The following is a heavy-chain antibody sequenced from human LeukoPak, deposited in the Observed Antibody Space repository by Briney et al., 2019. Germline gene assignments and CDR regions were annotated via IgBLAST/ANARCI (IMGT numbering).Heavy chain of an antibody. CDR3: ARRYFDWFDAFDI. CDR1: GFTFTTYG. J-gene: IGHJ3*02. D-gene: IGHD3-9*01. V-gene: IGHV3-23*01. CDR2: ISGSGGTT. Sequence: PGGSLRLSCAASGFTFTTYGMSWVRQAPGKGLELVSTISGSGGTTYYADSVKGRFTMSRDNSKNTLFLQMNSLRAEDTAIYYCARRYFDWFDAFDIWGQGTMVIVSS.